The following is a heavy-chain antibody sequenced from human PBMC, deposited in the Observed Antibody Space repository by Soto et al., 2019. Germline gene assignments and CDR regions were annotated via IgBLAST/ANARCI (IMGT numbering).Heavy chain of an antibody. Sequence: PSETLSLTCAVYGGSFSGYYWNWIRQPPGKGLEWIGEIIHSGSTNYNPSLKSRVAISVDTSKNQFSLKLSSVTAADTAVYFCARRALGGYDRGAYFDYWGRGTLVTVSS. D-gene: IGHD5-12*01. CDR2: IIHSGST. J-gene: IGHJ4*02. CDR1: GGSFSGYY. V-gene: IGHV4-34*12. CDR3: ARRALGGYDRGAYFDY.